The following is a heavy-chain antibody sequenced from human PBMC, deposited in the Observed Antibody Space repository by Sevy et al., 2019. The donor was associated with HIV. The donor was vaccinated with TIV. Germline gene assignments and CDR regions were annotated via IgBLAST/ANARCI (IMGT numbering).Heavy chain of an antibody. CDR2: ISSSSSHI. J-gene: IGHJ6*02. CDR3: ARVAADDPDFYYYGMDV. CDR1: GFTFSSYA. D-gene: IGHD6-13*01. Sequence: GGSLRLSCAASGFTFSSYAMNWVRQAPGKGLEWVSSISSSSSHIYAADSLKGTFTISRDNAKNSLFLQMNSLRAEDMAIYYCARVAADDPDFYYYGMDVWGQGTTVTISS. V-gene: IGHV3-21*01.